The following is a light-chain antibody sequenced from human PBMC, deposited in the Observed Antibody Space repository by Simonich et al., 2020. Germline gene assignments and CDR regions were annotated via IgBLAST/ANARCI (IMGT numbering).Light chain of an antibody. V-gene: IGLV2-14*01. CDR2: DGS. Sequence: QSALTQPASVSGSPGQSITISCPGTSSDVGGYNYVSWYQPHPGKAPKPMFYDGSKRPSGVSNRFSGSKSGNTASLTISGLQAEDEADYYCSSYTSSSTWVFGGGTKLTVL. CDR3: SSYTSSSTWV. J-gene: IGLJ3*02. CDR1: SSDVGGYNY.